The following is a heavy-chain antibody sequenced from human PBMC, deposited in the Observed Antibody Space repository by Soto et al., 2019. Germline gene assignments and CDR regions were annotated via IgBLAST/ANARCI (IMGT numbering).Heavy chain of an antibody. Sequence: PPETLSLTCTVSGGSISSYFYIWVRQPPGKGLEWIGSVYYTGTTDYNPSLKSRVTISVDTSKTQFSLNLRSVTAADTAVYYCARDLAAVPRAFDYWGRGARVTVSS. J-gene: IGHJ4*02. CDR3: ARDLAAVPRAFDY. CDR1: GGSISSYF. CDR2: VYYTGTT. V-gene: IGHV4-59*01. D-gene: IGHD6-13*01.